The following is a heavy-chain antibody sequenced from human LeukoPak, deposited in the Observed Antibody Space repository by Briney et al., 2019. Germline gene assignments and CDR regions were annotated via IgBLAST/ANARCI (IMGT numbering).Heavy chain of an antibody. CDR2: IYGGGST. D-gene: IGHD6-13*01. CDR1: GFTFSDYY. J-gene: IGHJ4*02. V-gene: IGHV3-11*01. CDR3: AREGSSWYSVETKLDY. Sequence: KPGGSLRLSCAASGFTFSDYYMSWIRQAPGKGLEWVSVIYGGGSTYYADSVKGRFTISRDNAKNSLYLQMNSLRAEDTAVYYCAREGSSWYSVETKLDYWGQGTLVTVSS.